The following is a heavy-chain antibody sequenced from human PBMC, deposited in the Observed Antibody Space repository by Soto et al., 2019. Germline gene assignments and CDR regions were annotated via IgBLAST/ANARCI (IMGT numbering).Heavy chain of an antibody. V-gene: IGHV2-26*01. J-gene: IGHJ4*02. Sequence: SGPTLVNPTETLTLTCSVSGFSLTLGRMAVTWIRQPPGKALEWLAHILSTGETSYATSLKTRVTISKDISKSQVLLTMTNVDPVDTATYFCARIDYTGSPLIDYWGQGTMVTVSS. CDR3: ARIDYTGSPLIDY. CDR1: GFSLTLGRMA. D-gene: IGHD1-26*01. CDR2: ILSTGET.